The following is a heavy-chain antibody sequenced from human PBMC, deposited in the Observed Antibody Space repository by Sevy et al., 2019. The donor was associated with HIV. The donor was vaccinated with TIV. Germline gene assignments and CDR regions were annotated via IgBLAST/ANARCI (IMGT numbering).Heavy chain of an antibody. D-gene: IGHD1-7*01. V-gene: IGHV1-18*01. CDR1: GYTFTSYG. Sequence: ASVKVSCKASGYTFTSYGISWVRQAPGQGLEWMGWISAYNGNTNYAQKLQGRVTMTTDISTSTAYMELRSLRSDDTAVYYCARIGDIGDNWNYLFDYWGQGTLVTVSS. CDR3: ARIGDIGDNWNYLFDY. J-gene: IGHJ4*02. CDR2: ISAYNGNT.